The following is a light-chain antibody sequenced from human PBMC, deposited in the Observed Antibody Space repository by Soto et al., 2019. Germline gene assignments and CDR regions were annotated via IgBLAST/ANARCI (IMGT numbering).Light chain of an antibody. CDR2: RNN. Sequence: QSVLTQPPSASGTPGQKVTVSCSGSSSNIGDNYVYWHQQLPGTAPKLLLYRNNQRPSGVPDRFSGSKSGTSASLAISGLRSEDEADYYCAAWDDSLSGYVFGPGTKLTVL. J-gene: IGLJ1*01. CDR3: AAWDDSLSGYV. V-gene: IGLV1-47*01. CDR1: SSNIGDNY.